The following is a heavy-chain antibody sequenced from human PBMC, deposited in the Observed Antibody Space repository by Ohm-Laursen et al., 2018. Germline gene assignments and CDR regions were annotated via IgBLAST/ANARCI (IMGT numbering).Heavy chain of an antibody. V-gene: IGHV1-69*13. D-gene: IGHD3-22*01. CDR1: GGTFSSYA. J-gene: IGHJ6*02. Sequence: SVKVSCKVSGGTFSSYAISWVRQAPGQGLEWMGGIIPIFGTANYAQKFQGRVTITADESTSTAYMELSSLRSEDTAVYYCARVNFRPDDYDSSGGSYGMGVWGQGTTVTVSS. CDR3: ARVNFRPDDYDSSGGSYGMGV. CDR2: IIPIFGTA.